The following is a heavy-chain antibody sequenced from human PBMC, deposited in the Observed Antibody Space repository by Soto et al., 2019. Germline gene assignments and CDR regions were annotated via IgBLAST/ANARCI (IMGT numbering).Heavy chain of an antibody. Sequence: PSETLSLTCTVSGGSISSYYWSWIRQPPGKGLEWIGYIYYSGSTNYNPSLKSRVTISVDTSKNQFSLKLSSVTAVDTAVYYCARDGATVTSGGMDVWGQGTTVTVSS. CDR3: ARDGATVTSGGMDV. V-gene: IGHV4-59*01. CDR2: IYYSGST. D-gene: IGHD4-17*01. CDR1: GGSISSYY. J-gene: IGHJ6*02.